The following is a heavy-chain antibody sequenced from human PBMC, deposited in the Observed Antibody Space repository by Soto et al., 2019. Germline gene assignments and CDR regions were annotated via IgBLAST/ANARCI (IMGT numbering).Heavy chain of an antibody. V-gene: IGHV6-1*01. D-gene: IGHD2-2*01. CDR2: TYYRSKWYN. J-gene: IGHJ6*02. Sequence: PSQTLSLTCAISGDSVSSNSGAWNWIRQSPSRGLEWLGRTYYRSKWYNDYAVSVKSRITINPDTSKNQFSLQLNSVTPEDTAVYYCARDIVVVPAAMEYNGMDVWGQGTTVTVSS. CDR3: ARDIVVVPAAMEYNGMDV. CDR1: GDSVSSNSGA.